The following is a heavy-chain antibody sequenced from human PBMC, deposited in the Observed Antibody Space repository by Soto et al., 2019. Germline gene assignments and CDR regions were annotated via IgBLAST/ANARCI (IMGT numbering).Heavy chain of an antibody. CDR2: IYYSGTS. J-gene: IGHJ5*02. V-gene: IGHV4-30-4*01. D-gene: IGHD2-2*01. CDR3: ARGLRRDIVVVPANWFDP. CDR1: GGSISSGDYY. Sequence: QVQLQESGPGLVKPSQTLSLTCTVSGGSISSGDYYWSWIRQPPGKGLEWIGYIYYSGTSYYNPYLNSRVTISVDTSKNQFSLKLSSVTAADTAVYYCARGLRRDIVVVPANWFDPWGQGTLVTVSS.